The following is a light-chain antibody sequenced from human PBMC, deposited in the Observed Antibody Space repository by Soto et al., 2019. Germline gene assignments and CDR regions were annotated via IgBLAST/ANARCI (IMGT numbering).Light chain of an antibody. J-gene: IGKJ5*01. Sequence: DIQMTQSPSSVSASVGDRFTISCRASEDINSRLAWYQQKPGNAPTRLLYAAFILQSGVPSRFSGYGSGTDFTLSISSLQPEDFATYYCQQADSFPIPFGQGTRLAIK. CDR2: AAF. CDR1: EDINSR. CDR3: QQADSFPIP. V-gene: IGKV1-12*01.